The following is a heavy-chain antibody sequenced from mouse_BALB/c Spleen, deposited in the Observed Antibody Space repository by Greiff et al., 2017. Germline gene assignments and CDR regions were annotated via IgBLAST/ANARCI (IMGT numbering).Heavy chain of an antibody. CDR1: GFNIKDTY. Sequence: VQLQQSGAELVKPGASVKLSCTASGFNIKDTYMHWVKQRPEQGLEWIGRIDPANGNTKYDPKFQGKATITADTSSNTAYLQLSSLTSEDTAVYYGARRTVVATDWYFDVWGAGTTVTVAS. V-gene: IGHV14-3*02. CDR2: IDPANGNT. J-gene: IGHJ1*01. D-gene: IGHD1-1*01. CDR3: ARRTVVATDWYFDV.